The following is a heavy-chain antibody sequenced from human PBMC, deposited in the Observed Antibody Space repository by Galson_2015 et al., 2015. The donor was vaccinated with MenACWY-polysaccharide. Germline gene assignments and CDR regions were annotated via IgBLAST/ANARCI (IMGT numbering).Heavy chain of an antibody. CDR1: GFTFSSNA. CDR2: ISGTGDSI. Sequence: SLRLSCATSGFTFSSNAMSWVRQAPGKGLEWVSAISGTGDSIRYADSVKGRFTISRDASKNTLYLQMSSLRAEDTALYYCAISRGFSSGWKYFDYWGQGTLATVSA. CDR3: AISRGFSSGWKYFDY. V-gene: IGHV3-23*01. J-gene: IGHJ4*02. D-gene: IGHD6-19*01.